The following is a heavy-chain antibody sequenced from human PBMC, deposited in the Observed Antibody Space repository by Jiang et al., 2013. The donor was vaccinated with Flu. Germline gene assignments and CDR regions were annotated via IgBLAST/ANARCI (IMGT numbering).Heavy chain of an antibody. J-gene: IGHJ4*02. CDR2: ISANNGDT. CDR1: GYTFTSYG. D-gene: IGHD6-13*01. V-gene: IGHV1-18*01. CDR3: ARGGRDSSSWYFDY. Sequence: SGAEVKKPGASVKVSCKASGYTFTSYGITWVRQAPGQGLEWMGWISANNGDTNFAQKLQGRVTFTTDTSTTTAYMELRSLRSDDTAVYYCARGGRDSSSWYFDYWGQGTLVTVSS.